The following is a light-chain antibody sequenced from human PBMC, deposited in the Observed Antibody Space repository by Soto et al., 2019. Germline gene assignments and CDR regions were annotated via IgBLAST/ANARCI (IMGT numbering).Light chain of an antibody. CDR1: SSDVGDYNY. CDR3: SSYAGRNTFV. V-gene: IGLV2-8*01. Sequence: QSALTQPPSASGSPGQSVTISCTGTSSDVGDYNYVSWYQQHPGKAPKLMIYEVNKRPSGVPDRFSGSKSGNTASLTVSGLQAEDEADYYCSSYAGRNTFVFGTGNKLTVL. CDR2: EVN. J-gene: IGLJ1*01.